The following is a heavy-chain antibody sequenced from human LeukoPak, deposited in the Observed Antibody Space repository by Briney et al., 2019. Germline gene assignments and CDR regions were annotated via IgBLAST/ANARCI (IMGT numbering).Heavy chain of an antibody. CDR3: AKDNSGSYSPSKFDY. J-gene: IGHJ4*02. CDR1: GFTFSSDA. CDR2: ISGSGGST. D-gene: IGHD3-10*01. Sequence: PGGSLRLSCAASGFTFSSDAMSWVRQAPGKGLEWVSGISGSGGSTYYADSVKGRFTIFRDNSESTLYLQMDSLGAEDTAVYYCAKDNSGSYSPSKFDYWGQGTLVTVSS. V-gene: IGHV3-23*01.